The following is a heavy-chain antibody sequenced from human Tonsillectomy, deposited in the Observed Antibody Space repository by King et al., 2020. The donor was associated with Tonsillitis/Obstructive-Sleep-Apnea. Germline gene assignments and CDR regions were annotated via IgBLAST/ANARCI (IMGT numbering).Heavy chain of an antibody. CDR2: ISAYNGDT. Sequence: QLVQSGADVKKPGASVKVSCKASGYTFTNYGITWVRQAPGQGLEWRGWISAYNGDTNYAQKLQGRVTMTTDTSTSKAYMELRSLRSDDTAVYYFARDECSSTSCDSADWDYWGQGTLVTVSS. V-gene: IGHV1-18*01. CDR1: GYTFTNYG. CDR3: ARDECSSTSCDSADWDY. J-gene: IGHJ4*02. D-gene: IGHD2-2*01.